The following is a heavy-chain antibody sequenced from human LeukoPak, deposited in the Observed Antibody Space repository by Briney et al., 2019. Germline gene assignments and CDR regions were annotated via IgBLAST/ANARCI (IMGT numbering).Heavy chain of an antibody. J-gene: IGHJ4*02. CDR3: ARGKYNWND. CDR1: GGSISSYY. D-gene: IGHD1-1*01. V-gene: IGHV4-59*01. Sequence: SETLSLTCTVSGGSISSYYWSWLRQPPGKGLEWIGNIYYSGSTNYNPSLKSRVTISVDTSKNQFSLKLSSVTAADTAVYYCARGKYNWNDWGQGTLVTVSS. CDR2: IYYSGST.